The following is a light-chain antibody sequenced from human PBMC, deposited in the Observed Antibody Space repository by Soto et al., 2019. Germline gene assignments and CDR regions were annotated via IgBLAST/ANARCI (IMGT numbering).Light chain of an antibody. V-gene: IGKV3-20*01. J-gene: IGKJ1*01. CDR1: QTIGSTY. Sequence: IGLTQSPGTLSLSPGETATLSCRASQTIGSTYLAWYQQKPGQAPRLLIFGSSNRATGIPDRFSGSGSGTDFTLTISRLEPEDFAVYFCQQYSNSPQTFGQGTKVDIK. CDR3: QQYSNSPQT. CDR2: GSS.